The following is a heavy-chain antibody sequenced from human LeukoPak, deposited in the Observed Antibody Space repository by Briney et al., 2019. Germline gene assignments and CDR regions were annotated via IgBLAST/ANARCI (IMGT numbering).Heavy chain of an antibody. J-gene: IGHJ3*02. CDR3: ASLTYYDFWSGYNYAFDI. V-gene: IGHV1-2*02. CDR2: INPSSGGT. Sequence: ASVTVSCKASGYTFTGYYMHWVRQAPGQGLEWMGWINPSSGGTNYAQKFQGRVTMTRDTSISTAYMELSRLRSDDTAVYYCASLTYYDFWSGYNYAFDIWGQGTMVTVSS. CDR1: GYTFTGYY. D-gene: IGHD3-3*01.